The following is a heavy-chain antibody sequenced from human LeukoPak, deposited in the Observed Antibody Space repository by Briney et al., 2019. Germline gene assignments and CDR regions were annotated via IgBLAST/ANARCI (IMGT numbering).Heavy chain of an antibody. D-gene: IGHD1-26*01. Sequence: GASLKISFKGSGYRFTSYWIGWVRPMPGKGLEWMGIIYPGDSDTRYSPSFQGQVTISADKSISTAYLQWSSLKASDTAMYYCARRRGKGSAAHIDYWGQGTLVTVSS. CDR1: GYRFTSYW. CDR2: IYPGDSDT. V-gene: IGHV5-51*01. CDR3: ARRRGKGSAAHIDY. J-gene: IGHJ4*02.